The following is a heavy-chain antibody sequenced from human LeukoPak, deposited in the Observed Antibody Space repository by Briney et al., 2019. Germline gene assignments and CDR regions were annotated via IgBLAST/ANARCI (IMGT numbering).Heavy chain of an antibody. CDR3: ARALCSSTSCYVNAFDI. D-gene: IGHD2-2*01. CDR2: IYYSGST. J-gene: IGHJ3*02. V-gene: IGHV4-39*07. CDR1: GGSISSSSYY. Sequence: SETLSLTCTVSGGSISSSSYYWGWIRQPPGKGLEWIGGIYYSGSTYYNPSLKSRVTISVDTSKNQFSLKLSSVIAADTAVYYCARALCSSTSCYVNAFDIWGQGTMVTVSS.